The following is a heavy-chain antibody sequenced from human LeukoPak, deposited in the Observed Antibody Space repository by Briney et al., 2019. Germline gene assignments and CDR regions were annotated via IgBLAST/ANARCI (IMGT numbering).Heavy chain of an antibody. CDR2: IYPGDSDT. Sequence: KLGESLKISCKGSGYSFTSYWIGWVRQMPGKGLEWMGIIYPGDSDTRDSPSFEGQVTISADKSISTAYLKWSSLKASDTAMYYCARQGTFRFGEFRDYYYYYGMDVWGQGTTVTVSS. J-gene: IGHJ6*02. D-gene: IGHD3-10*01. V-gene: IGHV5-51*01. CDR3: ARQGTFRFGEFRDYYYYYGMDV. CDR1: GYSFTSYW.